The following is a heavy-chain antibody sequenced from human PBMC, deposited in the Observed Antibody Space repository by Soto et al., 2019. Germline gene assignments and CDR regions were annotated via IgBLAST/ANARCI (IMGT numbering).Heavy chain of an antibody. CDR2: IIPIFGTA. CDR3: ASPTREWLPPARDYYYGMDD. V-gene: IGHV1-69*06. J-gene: IGHJ6*02. D-gene: IGHD3-3*01. CDR1: GGTFSSYA. Sequence: QVQLVQSGAEVKKPGSSVKVSCKASGGTFSSYAISWVRQAPGQGLEWMGGIIPIFGTANYAQKFQGRVTITADKSTSTAYMELSSLRSEDTAVYYCASPTREWLPPARDYYYGMDDWGQGTTVTVSS.